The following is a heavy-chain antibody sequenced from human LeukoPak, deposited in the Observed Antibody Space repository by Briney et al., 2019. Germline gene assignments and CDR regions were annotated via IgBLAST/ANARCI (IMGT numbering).Heavy chain of an antibody. Sequence: GGSLRLSCAASGFTFSSYAMSWVRQAPGKGLEWVSAISGSGGSTYYADSVKGRFTISRDNSKNTLYLQMNSLRAEDTAVYYCARDHLYDSSGYPSYYFDYWGQGTLVTVSS. V-gene: IGHV3-23*01. CDR3: ARDHLYDSSGYPSYYFDY. CDR1: GFTFSSYA. J-gene: IGHJ4*02. CDR2: ISGSGGST. D-gene: IGHD3-22*01.